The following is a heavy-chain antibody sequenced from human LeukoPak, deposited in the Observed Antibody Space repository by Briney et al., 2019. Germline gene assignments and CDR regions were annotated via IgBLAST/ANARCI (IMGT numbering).Heavy chain of an antibody. CDR1: GGTFSSYA. CDR3: ARGRDGYNWHYFDY. Sequence: GASVKVSCKASGGTFSSYAISWVRQAPGQGLEWMGGIIPIFGTANYAQKFQGRVTITTDESTSTAYMELSSLRSEDTAVYYCARGRDGYNWHYFDYWGQGTLVTVSS. D-gene: IGHD5-24*01. CDR2: IIPIFGTA. J-gene: IGHJ4*02. V-gene: IGHV1-69*05.